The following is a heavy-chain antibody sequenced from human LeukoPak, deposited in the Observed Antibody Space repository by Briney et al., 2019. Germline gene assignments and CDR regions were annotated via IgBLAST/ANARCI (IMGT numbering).Heavy chain of an antibody. CDR1: GGSISSSSYY. D-gene: IGHD1-26*01. V-gene: IGHV4-39*07. CDR2: IYYSGST. J-gene: IGHJ4*02. CDR3: ARDFVGAHYFDY. Sequence: SETLSLTCTVSGGSISSSSYYWGWIRQPPGKGLEWIGSIYYSGSTYYNPSLKSRVTISVDTSKNQFSLKLSSVTAADTAVYYCARDFVGAHYFDYWGQGTLVTVSS.